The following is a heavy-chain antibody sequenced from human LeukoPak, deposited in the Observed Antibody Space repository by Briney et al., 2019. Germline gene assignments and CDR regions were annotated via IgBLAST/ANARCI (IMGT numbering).Heavy chain of an antibody. Sequence: PGGSLRLSCAASGFTFSSYAMSWVRQAPGKGLEGVSAISGSGGSTYYADSVKGRFTISRDNSKNTLYLQMNSLRAEDTAVYYCAKVLAIFGVVDDAFDIWGQGTMVTVSS. V-gene: IGHV3-23*01. D-gene: IGHD3-3*01. J-gene: IGHJ3*02. CDR2: ISGSGGST. CDR1: GFTFSSYA. CDR3: AKVLAIFGVVDDAFDI.